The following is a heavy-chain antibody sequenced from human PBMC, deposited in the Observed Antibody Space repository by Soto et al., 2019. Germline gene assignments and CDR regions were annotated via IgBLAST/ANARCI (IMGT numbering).Heavy chain of an antibody. CDR3: AKGGGNDYGDGCFDY. CDR1: VFSFSPYG. J-gene: IGHJ4*02. D-gene: IGHD4-17*01. Sequence: SLKLYFGASVFSFSPYGMHWVRQAPGEGLEWLSLISYDGSEKWYADSVKGRFTISRDNSKNTLYLQMNSLRAEDTAVYYCAKGGGNDYGDGCFDYWGQGNLVTASA. V-gene: IGHV3-30*18. CDR2: ISYDGSEK.